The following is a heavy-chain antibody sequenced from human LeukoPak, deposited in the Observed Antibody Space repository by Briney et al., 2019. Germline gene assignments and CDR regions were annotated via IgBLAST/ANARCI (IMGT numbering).Heavy chain of an antibody. CDR3: ARDLTAYAFDI. Sequence: SETLSLTCAVSGGSTSSGDYYWSWIRQPPGMGLEWIGYIYYSGSTYYNPSLKSRVTISVDTSKNQFSLKLSSVTSADTAVYYCARDLTAYAFDIWGQGTMVTVSS. J-gene: IGHJ3*02. D-gene: IGHD7-27*01. V-gene: IGHV4-30-4*08. CDR2: IYYSGST. CDR1: GGSTSSGDYY.